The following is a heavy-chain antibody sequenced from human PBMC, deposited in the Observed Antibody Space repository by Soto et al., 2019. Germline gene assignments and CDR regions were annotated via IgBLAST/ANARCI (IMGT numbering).Heavy chain of an antibody. D-gene: IGHD4-17*01. J-gene: IGHJ4*02. CDR1: GASFSGYY. V-gene: IGHV4-59*07. Sequence: SDTLSLTCTVSGASFSGYYWSWIRQPPGKGLEWVGYIYCSGSTNXXPSLKSRVXISVEASENQFXLKLIXVTAADTAVYYCARRYGASFYSWGQGTLVTVX. CDR3: ARRYGASFYS. CDR2: IYCSGST.